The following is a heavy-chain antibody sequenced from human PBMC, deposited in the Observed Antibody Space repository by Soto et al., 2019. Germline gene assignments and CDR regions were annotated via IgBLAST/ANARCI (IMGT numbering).Heavy chain of an antibody. Sequence: ASVKVSCKASGYTFTSYGISWVRQAPGQGLEWMGWISAYNGNTNYAQKLQGRVTMTTDTSTSTACMELRSLRSDDTAVYYCARLTGDQVYFDYWGQGTLVTVSS. CDR2: ISAYNGNT. D-gene: IGHD7-27*01. J-gene: IGHJ4*02. CDR1: GYTFTSYG. V-gene: IGHV1-18*01. CDR3: ARLTGDQVYFDY.